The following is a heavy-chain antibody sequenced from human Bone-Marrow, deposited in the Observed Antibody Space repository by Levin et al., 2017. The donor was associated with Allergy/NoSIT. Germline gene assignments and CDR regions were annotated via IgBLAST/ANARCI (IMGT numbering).Heavy chain of an antibody. CDR3: ARVRDDFGSGNYPHDAFDL. V-gene: IGHV1-2*02. Sequence: EASVKVSCKASGYTFTAYYIHWVRQAPGQGLEWMGWINPRSGDTDYAQKFQGRVTMTRDTSIRAVYMELSRLRSDDTAIYYCARVRDDFGSGNYPHDAFDLWGQGTLVTVSS. D-gene: IGHD3-10*01. CDR1: GYTFTAYY. CDR2: INPRSGDT. J-gene: IGHJ3*01.